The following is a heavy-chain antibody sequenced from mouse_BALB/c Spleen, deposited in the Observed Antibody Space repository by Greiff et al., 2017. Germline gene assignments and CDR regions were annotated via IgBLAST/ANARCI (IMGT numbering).Heavy chain of an antibody. CDR2: IDPANGNT. V-gene: IGHV14-3*02. CDR3: ARHRAY. Sequence: DVKLQESGAELVRPGASVKLSCTASGFNIKDYYMHWVKQRPEQGLEWIGRIDPANGNTKYDPKFQGKATITADTSSNTAYLQLSSLTSEDTAVYYCARHRAYWGQGTLVTVSA. J-gene: IGHJ3*01. CDR1: GFNIKDYY.